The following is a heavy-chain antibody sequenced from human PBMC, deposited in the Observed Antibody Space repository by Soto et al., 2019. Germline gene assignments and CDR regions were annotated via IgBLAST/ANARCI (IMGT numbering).Heavy chain of an antibody. CDR2: ISGSGGST. CDR1: GFTFSSYA. J-gene: IGHJ3*02. D-gene: IGHD4-17*01. CDR3: AKVRAVRTYAFDI. Sequence: QPGGSLRLSCAASGFTFSSYAMSWVRQAPGKGLEWVSAISGSGGSTYYADSVKGRFTISRDNSKNTLYLQMNSLRAEDTAVYHCAKVRAVRTYAFDIWGQGTMVTVSS. V-gene: IGHV3-23*01.